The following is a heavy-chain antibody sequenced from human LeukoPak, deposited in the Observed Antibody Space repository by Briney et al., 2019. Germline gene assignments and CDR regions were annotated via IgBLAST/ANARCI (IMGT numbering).Heavy chain of an antibody. D-gene: IGHD3-16*01. CDR3: ARDLRGGSDY. Sequence: LRLSCAASGFTFSSYAMSWIRQPPGKGLEWIGYIYYSGSTYYNPSLKSRVTISVDTSKNQFSLKLSSVTAADTAVYYCARDLRGGSDYWGQGTLVTVSS. J-gene: IGHJ4*02. CDR2: IYYSGST. V-gene: IGHV4-30-4*08. CDR1: GFTFSSYA.